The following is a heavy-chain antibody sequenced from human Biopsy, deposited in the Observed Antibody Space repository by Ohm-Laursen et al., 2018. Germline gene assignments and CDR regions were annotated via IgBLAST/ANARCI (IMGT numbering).Heavy chain of an antibody. CDR3: ARDRMTDVFGGPTRTDVFDS. CDR1: GYTFNDYY. CDR2: VNPNSDAT. J-gene: IGHJ4*02. Sequence: ASVTASCKASGYTFNDYYIHWVRQSPGQGLEWMGWVNPNSDATNSAEKIRGRVTLTRDPSISAVYIELRRVKSDDAAVYFCARDRMTDVFGGPTRTDVFDSWGQGTPVTVSS. V-gene: IGHV1-2*02. D-gene: IGHD3-10*01.